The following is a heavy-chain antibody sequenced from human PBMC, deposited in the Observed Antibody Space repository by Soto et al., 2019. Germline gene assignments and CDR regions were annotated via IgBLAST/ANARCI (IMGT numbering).Heavy chain of an antibody. V-gene: IGHV4-39*01. Sequence: SETLSLTCSVYGGSISSGDYHWGWIRQPPGKGPEWIGSGGTLDNPSLKSRRTISIDSSKNQSFLKLASVTAADTAVYYCATYGVNTGRFDYWGPGILVTVSS. J-gene: IGHJ4*02. D-gene: IGHD2-8*01. CDR2: SGGT. CDR3: ATYGVNTGRFDY. CDR1: GGSISSGDYH.